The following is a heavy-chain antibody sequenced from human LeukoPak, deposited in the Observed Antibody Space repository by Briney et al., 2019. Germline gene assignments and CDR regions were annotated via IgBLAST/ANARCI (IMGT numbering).Heavy chain of an antibody. V-gene: IGHV4-39*01. D-gene: IGHD3-9*01. CDR3: ARHADYDIWVRPFDY. CDR1: GGSISSSSYY. Sequence: PSETLPLTCTVSGGSISSSSYYWGWIRQPPGKGLEWIGSIYYSGSTYYNPSLKSRVTISVDTSKNQFSLKLSSVTAADTAVYYCARHADYDIWVRPFDYWGQGTLVTVSS. J-gene: IGHJ4*02. CDR2: IYYSGST.